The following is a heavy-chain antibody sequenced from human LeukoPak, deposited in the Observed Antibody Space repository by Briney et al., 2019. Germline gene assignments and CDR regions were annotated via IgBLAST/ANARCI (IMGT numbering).Heavy chain of an antibody. J-gene: IGHJ3*02. Sequence: SETLSLTCTVSGGSISSYYWSWIRQPAGKGLEWIGRIYTSGSTNYNPSLKSRVTMSVDTSKNQFSLKLSSVTAADTAVYYCARDIAVAGTPERAFDIWGQGTMVTVSS. V-gene: IGHV4-4*07. CDR2: IYTSGST. D-gene: IGHD6-19*01. CDR1: GGSISSYY. CDR3: ARDIAVAGTPERAFDI.